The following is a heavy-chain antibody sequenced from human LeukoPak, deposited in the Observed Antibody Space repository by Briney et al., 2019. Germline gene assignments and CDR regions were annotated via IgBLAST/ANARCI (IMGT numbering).Heavy chain of an antibody. CDR2: IYPGDSEI. Sequence: GESLQISFKGSGYSFTSYWIGWGRPMPGKGLEWMGIIYPGDSEIRDSPSFQGQVVISADKSISTAYLQWSSLKASDTAMYYCARRRSGGSFDYWGQGTLVTVSS. V-gene: IGHV5-51*01. CDR3: ARRRSGGSFDY. D-gene: IGHD2-15*01. CDR1: GYSFTSYW. J-gene: IGHJ4*02.